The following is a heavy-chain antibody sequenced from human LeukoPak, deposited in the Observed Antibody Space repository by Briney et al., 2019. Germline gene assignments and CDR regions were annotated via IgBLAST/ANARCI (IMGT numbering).Heavy chain of an antibody. J-gene: IGHJ4*02. CDR3: ARGPRGADSSGWYSLGFDN. CDR1: GGSFSSYY. CDR2: INRTGGT. D-gene: IGHD6-19*01. Sequence: PSETLSLTCAVYGGSFSSYYWSWIRQPPGKGLEWIGEINRTGGTNYNPSLKSRVTISVDMSKDQYSLKLTSVTAADTAVYYCARGPRGADSSGWYSLGFDNWGQGTLVTVSS. V-gene: IGHV4-34*01.